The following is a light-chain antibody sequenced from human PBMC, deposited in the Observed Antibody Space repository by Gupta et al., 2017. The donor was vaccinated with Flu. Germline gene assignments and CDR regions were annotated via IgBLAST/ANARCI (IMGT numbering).Light chain of an antibody. CDR1: QSVSSN. V-gene: IGKV3-15*01. J-gene: IGKJ1*01. CDR3: QQDNNWPRT. Sequence: ETVMTQSPATLSVSPGERATLSCRASQSVSSNLAWYQQKPGQAPRLLIYGASTRATGIPATFSGSGSGTEFTLAISSLQSEDFAVYYCQQDNNWPRTFGQGTKVEIK. CDR2: GAS.